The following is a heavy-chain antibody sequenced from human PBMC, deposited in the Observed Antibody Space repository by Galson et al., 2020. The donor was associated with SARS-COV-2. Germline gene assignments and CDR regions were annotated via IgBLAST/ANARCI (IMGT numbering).Heavy chain of an antibody. D-gene: IGHD3-10*01. CDR3: ARPSGGATVDV. CDR1: GGSIINNNW. CDR2: IYHSGST. Sequence: SETLSLTCAVSGGSIINNNWWSWVRHPPGKGLEWIGDIYHSGSTNYNPSLKSRVTMSVDKSKNQVSLDLSSVTAADTAIYYCARPSGGATVDVWGPGTMVTVSS. J-gene: IGHJ3*01. V-gene: IGHV4-4*02.